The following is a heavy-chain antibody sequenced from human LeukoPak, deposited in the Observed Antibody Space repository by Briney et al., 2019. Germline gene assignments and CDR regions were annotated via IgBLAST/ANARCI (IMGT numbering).Heavy chain of an antibody. D-gene: IGHD3-10*01. CDR3: ARDSVILSLFDY. J-gene: IGHJ4*02. CDR1: GFTFSAYA. V-gene: IGHV3-23*01. CDR2: ISGDGAYT. Sequence: PGGSLRLSCGVSGFTFSAYAMIWVRQAPGKGLEWVSAISGDGAYTYYTDSVKGRFTTSRDNSKNTLYLQMNSLRAEDTAIYYCARDSVILSLFDYWGQGTLVTVSS.